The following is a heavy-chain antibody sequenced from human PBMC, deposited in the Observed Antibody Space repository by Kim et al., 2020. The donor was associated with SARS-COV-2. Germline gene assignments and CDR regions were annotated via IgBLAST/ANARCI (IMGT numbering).Heavy chain of an antibody. V-gene: IGHV4-30-2*01. Sequence: NPSLKSRATISVDRSKNQFSLKLSSVTAADTAVYYCARGGRLTIFGPFDPWGQGTLVTVSS. J-gene: IGHJ5*02. D-gene: IGHD3-3*01. CDR3: ARGGRLTIFGPFDP.